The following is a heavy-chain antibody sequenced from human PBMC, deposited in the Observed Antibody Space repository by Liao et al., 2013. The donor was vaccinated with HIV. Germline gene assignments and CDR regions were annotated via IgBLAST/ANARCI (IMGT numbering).Heavy chain of an antibody. J-gene: IGHJ4*02. Sequence: QVQLQESGPGLVKPSETLSLTCSVSGGSINGYYWNWIRQPAGKGLEWIGRIYSNGSTYYNPSLTSRLTMSVDTSKNQFCLNVSSVTAADTAVYYCARVGRSWQVFGGGYCTIWGQG. D-gene: IGHD3-3*01. CDR1: GGSINGYY. V-gene: IGHV4-4*07. CDR2: IYSNGST. CDR3: ARVGRSWQVFGGGYCTI.